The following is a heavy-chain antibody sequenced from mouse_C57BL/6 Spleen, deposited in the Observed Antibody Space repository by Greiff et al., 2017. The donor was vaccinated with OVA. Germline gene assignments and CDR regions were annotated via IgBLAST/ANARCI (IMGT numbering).Heavy chain of an antibody. D-gene: IGHD1-1*01. J-gene: IGHJ1*03. CDR2: INPNNGDT. CDR1: GYTFADYN. Sequence: EVQLQQSGPELVKPGASVKMSCKASGYTFADYNMHWVKQSHGKSLEWIGYINPNNGDTRYNQKFKGKATLTVNKSSSTAYMELRSLTSEDSAVYYCARHYYGSSYWYFDVWGTGTTVTVSS. CDR3: ARHYYGSSYWYFDV. V-gene: IGHV1-22*01.